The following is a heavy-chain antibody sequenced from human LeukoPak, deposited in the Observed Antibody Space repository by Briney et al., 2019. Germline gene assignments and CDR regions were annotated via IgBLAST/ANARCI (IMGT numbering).Heavy chain of an antibody. D-gene: IGHD3-3*01. CDR3: ARCPITIFGVVITKNWFDP. CDR2: INPNSGGT. CDR1: GYTFTGYY. Sequence: ASVKVSCKASGYTFTGYYMHWVRQAPGQGLEWMGRINPNSGGTNYAQKFQGRVTMTRDTSISTAYMELSRLGSDDTAVYYCARCPITIFGVVITKNWFDPWGQGTLVTVSS. V-gene: IGHV1-2*06. J-gene: IGHJ5*02.